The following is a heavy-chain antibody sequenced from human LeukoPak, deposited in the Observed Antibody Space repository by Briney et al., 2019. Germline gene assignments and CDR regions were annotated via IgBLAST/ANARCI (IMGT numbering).Heavy chain of an antibody. CDR3: ARDSEAGRFLEWFYSY. CDR2: IYHSGST. CDR1: GYSISSGYY. J-gene: IGHJ4*02. Sequence: PSETLSLTCTVSGYSISSGYYWGWIRQPPGKGLEWIGSIYHSGSTYYNPSLKSRVTISVDTSKNQFSLKLSSVTAADTAVYYCARDSEAGRFLEWFYSYWGQGTLVTVSS. V-gene: IGHV4-38-2*02. D-gene: IGHD3-3*01.